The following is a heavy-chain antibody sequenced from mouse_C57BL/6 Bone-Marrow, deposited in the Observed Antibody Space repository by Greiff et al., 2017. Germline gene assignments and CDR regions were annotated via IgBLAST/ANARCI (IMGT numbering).Heavy chain of an antibody. V-gene: IGHV1-64*01. J-gene: IGHJ3*01. D-gene: IGHD1-1*01. CDR3: ARDYGSRAPFAY. CDR1: GYTFTSYW. Sequence: VQLQQPGAELVKPGASVKLSCKASGYTFTSYWMHWVKQRPGQGLEWIGMIHPNSGSTNYNEKFKSKATLTVDKSSSTAYTQLSSLTSEDSAVYYCARDYGSRAPFAYWGQGTLVTVSA. CDR2: IHPNSGST.